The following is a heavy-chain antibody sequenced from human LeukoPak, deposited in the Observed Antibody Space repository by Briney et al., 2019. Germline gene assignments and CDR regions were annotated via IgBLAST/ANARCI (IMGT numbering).Heavy chain of an antibody. CDR1: GGSISSSSYY. CDR2: IYYSGST. Sequence: SETLSLTCTVSGGSISSSSYYWGWIRQPPGTGLEWIGSIYYSGSTYYNPSLKSRVTISVDTSKNQFSLKLSSVSAADTAVYYCARGSSSCFDYWGQGTLVTVSS. CDR3: ARGSSSCFDY. V-gene: IGHV4-39*01. D-gene: IGHD6-13*01. J-gene: IGHJ4*02.